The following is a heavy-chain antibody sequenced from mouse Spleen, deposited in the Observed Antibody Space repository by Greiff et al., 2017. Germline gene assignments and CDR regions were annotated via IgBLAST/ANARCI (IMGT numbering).Heavy chain of an antibody. V-gene: IGHV1-81*01. CDR1: GYTFTSYG. Sequence: QVQLQQSGAELARPGASVKLSCKASGYTFTSYGISWVKQRTGQGLEWIGEIYPRSGNTYYNEKFKGKATLTADNSSSTAYMELRSLTSEDSAVYFCARETGTGFAYWGQGTLVTVSA. CDR2: IYPRSGNT. D-gene: IGHD4-1*01. J-gene: IGHJ3*01. CDR3: ARETGTGFAY.